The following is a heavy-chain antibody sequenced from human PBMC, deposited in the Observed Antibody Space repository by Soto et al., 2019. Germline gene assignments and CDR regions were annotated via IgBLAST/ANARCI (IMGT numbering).Heavy chain of an antibody. V-gene: IGHV1-69*08. D-gene: IGHD6-19*01. CDR2: IIPILGIA. Sequence: QVQLVQSGAEVKKPGSSVKVSCKASGGTFSSYTISWVRQAPGQGLEWMGRIIPILGIANYAQKFQGRVTITADKSTSTAYMELSSLRFEDTAVYYCARDLGSGWHNWFDPWGQGTLVTVSS. CDR3: ARDLGSGWHNWFDP. CDR1: GGTFSSYT. J-gene: IGHJ5*02.